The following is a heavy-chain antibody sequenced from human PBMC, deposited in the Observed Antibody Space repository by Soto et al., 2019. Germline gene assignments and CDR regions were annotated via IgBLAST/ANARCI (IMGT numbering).Heavy chain of an antibody. CDR3: ARESSSSCHDY. D-gene: IGHD6-13*01. CDR1: GFTFTSSA. J-gene: IGHJ4*02. CDR2: IVVGSGNT. Sequence: SVKVSCKASGFTFTSSAVQWVRQARGQRLEWIGWIVVGSGNTNYAQKFQERVTITRDMSTSTAYMELSSLRSDDTAVYYCARESSSSCHDYWGQGTLVTVSS. V-gene: IGHV1-58*01.